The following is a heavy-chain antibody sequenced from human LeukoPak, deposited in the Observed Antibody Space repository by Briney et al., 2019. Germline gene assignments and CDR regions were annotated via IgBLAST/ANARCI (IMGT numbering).Heavy chain of an antibody. Sequence: SETLSLTCTVSGGSISSYYWSWIRQPPGKGLEWIGYIYYSGSTNYKPSLKSRVTISVDTSKNQFSLKLSSVTAADTAVYYCARGAMGYSGSFLTDKGYWFDYWGQGTLVTVSS. J-gene: IGHJ4*02. CDR3: ARGAMGYSGSFLTDKGYWFDY. CDR2: IYYSGST. V-gene: IGHV4-59*01. D-gene: IGHD1-26*01. CDR1: GGSISSYY.